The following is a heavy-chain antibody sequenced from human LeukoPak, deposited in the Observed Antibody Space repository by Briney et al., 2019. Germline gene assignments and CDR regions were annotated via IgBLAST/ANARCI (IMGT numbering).Heavy chain of an antibody. V-gene: IGHV3-48*03. CDR3: AREKDYTRDALDI. J-gene: IGHJ3*02. D-gene: IGHD4-11*01. CDR1: GFTFSSYE. CDR2: ITSSGSRT. Sequence: GGSLRLSCTASGFTFSSYEMNWVRQAPGKGLEWVSQITSSGSRTHYADSVKGRFTISRDNAENSLYLQMNTLRAEDTAVYYCAREKDYTRDALDIWGQGTMVTVSS.